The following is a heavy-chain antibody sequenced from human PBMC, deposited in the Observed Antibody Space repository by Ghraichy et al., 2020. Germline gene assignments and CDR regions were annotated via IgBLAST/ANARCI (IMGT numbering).Heavy chain of an antibody. CDR3: ARSSSGWLPYNWFDP. Sequence: SETLSLTCTVSGGSISSYYWSWIRQPPGKGLEWIGYIYTSGSTNYNPSLKSRVTISVDTSKNQFSLKLSSVTAADTAVYYCARSSSGWLPYNWFDPWGQGTLVTVSS. CDR1: GGSISSYY. D-gene: IGHD6-19*01. CDR2: IYTSGST. V-gene: IGHV4-4*09. J-gene: IGHJ5*02.